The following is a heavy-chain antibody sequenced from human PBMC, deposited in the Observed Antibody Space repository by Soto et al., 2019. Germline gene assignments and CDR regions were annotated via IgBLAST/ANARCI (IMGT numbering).Heavy chain of an antibody. CDR1: GGTFSSYA. J-gene: IGHJ4*02. D-gene: IGHD5-18*01. Sequence: QVQLVQSGAEVKKPGSSVKVSCNASGGTFSSYAISWVRQAPGQGLEWMGGIIPIFGTANYAQKFQGRVTITADESTSTAYMELSSLRSEDTAVYYCARGKDTAMVTRFDYWGQGTLVTVSS. V-gene: IGHV1-69*12. CDR2: IIPIFGTA. CDR3: ARGKDTAMVTRFDY.